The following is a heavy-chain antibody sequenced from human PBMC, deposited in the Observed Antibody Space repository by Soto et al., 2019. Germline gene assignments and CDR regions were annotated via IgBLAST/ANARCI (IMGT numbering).Heavy chain of an antibody. CDR3: ARDSGVTTLGGMDV. Sequence: GGSLRLSCAASGFTFSSYLMSWVRQAPGRGLKWVANIKEDGSEKYYVDSVKGRFTISRDNAKNSLYLQMNSLRAEDTAVYFCARDSGVTTLGGMDVWGQGTTVTVSS. D-gene: IGHD3-10*01. J-gene: IGHJ6*02. CDR2: IKEDGSEK. V-gene: IGHV3-7*05. CDR1: GFTFSSYL.